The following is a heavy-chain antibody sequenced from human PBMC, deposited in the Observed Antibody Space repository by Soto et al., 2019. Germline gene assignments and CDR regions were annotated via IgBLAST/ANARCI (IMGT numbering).Heavy chain of an antibody. CDR1: GGSISSYD. D-gene: IGHD7-27*01. V-gene: IGHV4-59*08. J-gene: IGHJ4*02. CDR3: ARRWGRTFDY. CDR2: IYYSGST. Sequence: PSETLCLTYTVAGGSISSYDGSCIRQPPGKGLEWIGYIYYSGSTNYNPSLKSRVTISVDTSKNQFSLKLSSVTAADTAVYYCARRWGRTFDYWGQGTLVTVSS.